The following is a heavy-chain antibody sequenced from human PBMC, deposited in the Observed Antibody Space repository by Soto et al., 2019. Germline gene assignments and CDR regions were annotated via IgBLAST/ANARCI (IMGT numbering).Heavy chain of an antibody. CDR2: ISGSGGST. CDR3: AKDVVVVPAASQYNWFDP. CDR1: GFTFSSYA. J-gene: IGHJ5*02. Sequence: GGSLRLSCAASGFTFSSYAMSWVRQAPGKGLEWVSAISGSGGSTYYADSVKGRFTISRDNSKNTLYLQMNSLRAEDTAVYYCAKDVVVVPAASQYNWFDPWGQGTLVTVSS. V-gene: IGHV3-23*01. D-gene: IGHD2-2*01.